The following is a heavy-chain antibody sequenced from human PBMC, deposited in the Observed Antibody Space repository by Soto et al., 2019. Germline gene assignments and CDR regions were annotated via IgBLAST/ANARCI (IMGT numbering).Heavy chain of an antibody. CDR1: GFTFSSYA. D-gene: IGHD3-22*01. CDR2: ISGSGGST. Sequence: GGSLRLSCAASGFTFSSYAMSWVRQAPGKGLEWVSAISGSGGSTYYADSVKGRFTICRDNSKNRLYMQMNSLRAEDTAVSYCAKDLNYYDSSGLFDYWGQGTLVTVSS. J-gene: IGHJ4*02. CDR3: AKDLNYYDSSGLFDY. V-gene: IGHV3-23*01.